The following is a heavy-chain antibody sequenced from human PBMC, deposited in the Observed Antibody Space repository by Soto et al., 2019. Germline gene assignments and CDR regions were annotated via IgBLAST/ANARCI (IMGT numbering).Heavy chain of an antibody. Sequence: PSETLSLTCTVSGGSISSYYWSWIRQPPGKGLEWVGYIYYSGSNNYNPSLPSRVSISVDTSKNQFSLKLRSVTAADTAVYYCARIIGLYSSGWYIDSWGQGTLVTVSS. J-gene: IGHJ4*02. CDR3: ARIIGLYSSGWYIDS. CDR1: GGSISSYY. CDR2: IYYSGSN. D-gene: IGHD6-19*01. V-gene: IGHV4-59*01.